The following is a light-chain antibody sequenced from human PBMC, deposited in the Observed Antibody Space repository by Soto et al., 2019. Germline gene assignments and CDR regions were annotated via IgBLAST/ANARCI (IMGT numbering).Light chain of an antibody. CDR3: QQYGGSPT. CDR2: GES. V-gene: IGKV3-20*01. CDR1: ESVNNF. J-gene: IGKJ1*01. Sequence: EIVLTQSPATLSLSPGERSTLSCRASESVNNFLAWYQQKPGQSPRLLIYGESSRATGIPDRFSGSGSGTDFTLTISRLEPEDFAVYYCQQYGGSPTVGQGTKVDIK.